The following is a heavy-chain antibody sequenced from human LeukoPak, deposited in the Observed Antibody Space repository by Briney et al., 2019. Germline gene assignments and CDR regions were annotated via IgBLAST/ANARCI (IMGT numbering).Heavy chain of an antibody. CDR1: GGSISSGNW. V-gene: IGHV4-4*02. J-gene: IGHJ3*02. CDR2: IYHSGST. CDR3: ASLSSGAGAFDI. D-gene: IGHD6-19*01. Sequence: PSETLSLTCAVSGGSISSGNWWSWVRQPPGKGLEWIGEIYHSGSTNYNPSLKSRVTISVDKSKNQFSLKLSSVTAADTAVYYCASLSSGAGAFDIWGQGTMVTVSS.